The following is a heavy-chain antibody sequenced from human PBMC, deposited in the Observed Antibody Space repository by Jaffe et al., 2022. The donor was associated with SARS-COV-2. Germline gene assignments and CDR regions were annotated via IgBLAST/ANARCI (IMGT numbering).Heavy chain of an antibody. Sequence: EVQLVESGGGVVQPGGSLRLSCAASGFTFDDYAMHWVRQAPGKGLEWVSLISGDGGSTYYADSVKGRFTISRDNSKNSLYLQMNSLRTEDTALYYCAKDLTIAAAGLYYYGMDVWGQGTTVTVSS. CDR2: ISGDGGST. CDR3: AKDLTIAAAGLYYYGMDV. V-gene: IGHV3-43*02. J-gene: IGHJ6*02. D-gene: IGHD6-13*01. CDR1: GFTFDDYA.